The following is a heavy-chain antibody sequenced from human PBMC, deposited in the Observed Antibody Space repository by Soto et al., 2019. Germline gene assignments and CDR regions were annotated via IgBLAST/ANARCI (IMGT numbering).Heavy chain of an antibody. J-gene: IGHJ6*04. CDR3: ARDQLGLSGYYYGMDV. D-gene: IGHD3-3*02. Sequence: VGSLRLSCAASGFTVSSNYMSWVRQAPGKGLEWVSVIYSGGSTYYADSVKGRFTISRDNSKNTLYLQMNSLRAEDTAVYYCARDQLGLSGYYYGMDVWGKGTTVTV. CDR1: GFTVSSNY. CDR2: IYSGGST. V-gene: IGHV3-53*01.